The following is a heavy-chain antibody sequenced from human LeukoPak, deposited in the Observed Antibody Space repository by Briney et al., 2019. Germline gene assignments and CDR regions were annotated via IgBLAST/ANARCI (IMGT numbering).Heavy chain of an antibody. CDR2: IKRDGSQK. J-gene: IGHJ5*02. CDR3: ARLGLEVGGPNWFDP. CDR1: GFSFSSNW. D-gene: IGHD1-1*01. Sequence: GGSLRLSCAAPGFSFSSNWMGWVRQALGKGLEWVAHIKRDGSQKYYLDSVKGRFTISRDNAMNSLYLQMNSLRVEDTAVYYCARLGLEVGGPNWFDPWGQGTLVTVSS. V-gene: IGHV3-7*01.